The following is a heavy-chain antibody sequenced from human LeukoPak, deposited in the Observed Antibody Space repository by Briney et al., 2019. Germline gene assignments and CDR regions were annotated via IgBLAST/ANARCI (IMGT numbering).Heavy chain of an antibody. Sequence: ASVTVSCKASGYTFTSYDINWVRQAPGQGLEWMGWTNPKSGNTDYAQKFQGRVTMTRNTSISTAYMELSSLRSEDTAVYYCARGRVRWTLRYYYYGMDVWGQGTTVTVSS. CDR2: TNPKSGNT. J-gene: IGHJ6*02. CDR3: ARGRVRWTLRYYYYGMDV. D-gene: IGHD4-23*01. V-gene: IGHV1-8*01. CDR1: GYTFTSYD.